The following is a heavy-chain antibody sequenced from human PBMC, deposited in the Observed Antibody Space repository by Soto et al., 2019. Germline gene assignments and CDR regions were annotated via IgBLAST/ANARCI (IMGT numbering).Heavy chain of an antibody. CDR2: IIPILGVA. Sequence: QVQLVQSGAEVKKPGSSVKVSCKASGDTFSNHTISWVRQAPGQGLEWMGRIIPILGVANYAQKFQGRVTIPADKSTSTAYMELSSLISADTAVYYCVRVAEMGTVTKGYYYYMDVWGKGTTVTVSS. V-gene: IGHV1-69*04. CDR1: GDTFSNHT. CDR3: VRVAEMGTVTKGYYYYMDV. J-gene: IGHJ6*03. D-gene: IGHD4-17*01.